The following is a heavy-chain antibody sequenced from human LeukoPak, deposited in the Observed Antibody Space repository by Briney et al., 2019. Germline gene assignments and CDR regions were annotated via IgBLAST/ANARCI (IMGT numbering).Heavy chain of an antibody. CDR1: GYTLTELS. J-gene: IGHJ4*02. CDR3: ARHGNYYDSSGYYY. D-gene: IGHD3-22*01. V-gene: IGHV5-51*01. CDR2: IYPGDSDT. Sequence: ASVKVSCKVSGYTLTELSMHWVRQMPGKGLEWMGIIYPGDSDTRYSPSFQGQVTISADKSISTAYLQWSSLKASDTAMYYCARHGNYYDSSGYYYWGQGTLVTVSS.